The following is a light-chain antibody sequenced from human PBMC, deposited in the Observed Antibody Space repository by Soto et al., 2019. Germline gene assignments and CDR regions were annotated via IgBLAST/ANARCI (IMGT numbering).Light chain of an antibody. CDR1: SSDVGSFDS. CDR3: SSFTTSSTLV. CDR2: DVS. Sequence: QSVLTQPASVSGSPGQPITISCTGTSSDVGSFDSVAWYQHNPGKAPKLMIYDVSNRPSGVSSRFSGSKSGNTASLSISGRQTEDEANYYCSSFTTSSTLVFGTGTKVTVL. J-gene: IGLJ1*01. V-gene: IGLV2-14*01.